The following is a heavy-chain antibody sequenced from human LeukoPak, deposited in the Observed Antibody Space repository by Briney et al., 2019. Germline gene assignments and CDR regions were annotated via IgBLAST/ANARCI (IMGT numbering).Heavy chain of an antibody. CDR3: AKGESEHSGNYLDNWFDP. J-gene: IGHJ5*02. CDR2: ISYDGNNK. V-gene: IGHV3-30*18. CDR1: GFTLSNYG. Sequence: PGGSLRLSCAASGFTLSNYGMHWVRQAPGKGLEWVTVISYDGNNKYYADSVKGRFTVSRDNSKNTLYLQMNSLRAEDTAVYYCAKGESEHSGNYLDNWFDPWGLGTLVTVSS. D-gene: IGHD1-26*01.